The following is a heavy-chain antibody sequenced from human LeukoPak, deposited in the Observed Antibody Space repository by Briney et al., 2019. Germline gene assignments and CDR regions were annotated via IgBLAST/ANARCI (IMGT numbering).Heavy chain of an antibody. CDR1: GFTFDDYA. Sequence: SGGSLRLSCAASGFTFDDYAMHWVRQVPGKGLEWVSLISGDGGSTYYADSVKGRFTISRDNSKNSLYLQMNSLRTEDTALYYCAKDIVSGYDDDAFDIWGQGTMATVSS. CDR2: ISGDGGST. D-gene: IGHD5-12*01. J-gene: IGHJ3*02. V-gene: IGHV3-43*02. CDR3: AKDIVSGYDDDAFDI.